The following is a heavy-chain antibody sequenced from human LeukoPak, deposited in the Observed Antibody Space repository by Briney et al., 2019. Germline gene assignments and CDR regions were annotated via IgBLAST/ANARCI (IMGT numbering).Heavy chain of an antibody. D-gene: IGHD3-22*01. Sequence: ASVKVSCKASGYTFTGYYMHWVRQASGQGLEWMGGIIPIFHTANYAHKFQGRVTITADESARTAYMELSSLGSDDTAVYYCARDHDSNVYYAQFAYWGQGTLVTVSS. CDR1: GYTFTGYY. CDR3: ARDHDSNVYYAQFAY. CDR2: IIPIFHTA. V-gene: IGHV1-69*13. J-gene: IGHJ4*02.